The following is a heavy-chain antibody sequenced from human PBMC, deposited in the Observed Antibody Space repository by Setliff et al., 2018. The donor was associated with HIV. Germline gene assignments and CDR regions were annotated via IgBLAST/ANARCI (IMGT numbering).Heavy chain of an antibody. CDR1: GPSINIHY. CDR3: ARSTVGAGASFP. V-gene: IGHV4-59*11. D-gene: IGHD1-26*01. J-gene: IGHJ5*02. Sequence: PSETLSLTCTVSGPSINIHYWSWIRQPPGKGLEWIGCISHSGNTNFNPSLNSRVTISLDTSKNQFPLRLTSLTAADTAIYYCARSTVGAGASFPWGRGILVTVSS. CDR2: ISHSGNT.